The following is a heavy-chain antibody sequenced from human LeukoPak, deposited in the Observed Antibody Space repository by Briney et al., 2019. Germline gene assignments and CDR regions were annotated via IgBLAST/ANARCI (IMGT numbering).Heavy chain of an antibody. D-gene: IGHD3-22*01. J-gene: IGHJ4*02. V-gene: IGHV4-59*01. CDR3: ARWYYDSSTYYPFDY. CDR1: GGSISTYY. Sequence: SETLSLTCTVSGGSISTYYWTWIRQPPGKGLEWIGYIYHSGTTNYNPSLKSRVTISLDTSKNQFSLKLNSMTAADTAVYYCARWYYDSSTYYPFDYWGQGTLVTVSS. CDR2: IYHSGTT.